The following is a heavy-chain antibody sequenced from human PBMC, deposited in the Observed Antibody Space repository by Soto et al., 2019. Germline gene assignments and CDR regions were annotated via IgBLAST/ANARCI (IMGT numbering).Heavy chain of an antibody. V-gene: IGHV1-18*01. CDR3: ARDEMPGAGLAY. CDR2: ISGYNDNT. D-gene: IGHD2-2*01. J-gene: IGHJ4*02. Sequence: QVQLVQSGAEVKKPGASVKVSCRASGYTFSSYAISWVRQAPGQGLEWMGWISGYNDNTNYAQKLQGRVSMTTDTSTSTAYMELRNLSSADTAVYYCARDEMPGAGLAYWGQGTLVTVSS. CDR1: GYTFSSYA.